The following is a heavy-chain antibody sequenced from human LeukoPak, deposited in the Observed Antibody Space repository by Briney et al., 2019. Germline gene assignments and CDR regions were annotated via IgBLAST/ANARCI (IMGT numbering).Heavy chain of an antibody. CDR3: AKGVGTHYYY. V-gene: IGHV3-30*18. Sequence: GGSLSLSCAASGFTLSSYGMHWVRQAPGKGLEWVAVISYDGSNKYYADSVKGRFTISRDNSKNTLYLQMNSLRAEDTAVYYCAKGVGTHYYYWGQGTLVTVSS. J-gene: IGHJ4*02. D-gene: IGHD2/OR15-2a*01. CDR2: ISYDGSNK. CDR1: GFTLSSYG.